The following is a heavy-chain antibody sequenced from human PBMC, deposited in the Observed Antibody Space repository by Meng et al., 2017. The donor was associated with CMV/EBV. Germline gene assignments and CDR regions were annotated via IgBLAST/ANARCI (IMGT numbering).Heavy chain of an antibody. J-gene: IGHJ6*02. D-gene: IGHD5-12*01. V-gene: IGHV3-11*04. CDR2: ISSSGSTI. CDR3: ASNVDYGMDV. Sequence: GESLKTSCAASGFTFSDYYMSWIRQAPGKGLEWVSYISSSGSTIYYADSVKGRFTISRDNAKNTLYLQMNSLRAEDTAVYYCASNVDYGMDVWGQGTTVTVSS. CDR1: GFTFSDYY.